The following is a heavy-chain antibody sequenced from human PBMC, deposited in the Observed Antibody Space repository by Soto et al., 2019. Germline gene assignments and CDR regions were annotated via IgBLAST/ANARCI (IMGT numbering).Heavy chain of an antibody. D-gene: IGHD3-3*01. Sequence: PGGSLRLSCAASGFTYTTYVMHWVRQAPDKELEWVAVISYDGDHKYYADSVKGRFTISRDNSKNTLSLQMNSLRTEDTAVYYCAKDISIFGLVPQGTFDQWGQGTMVTV. CDR2: ISYDGDHK. V-gene: IGHV3-30*18. CDR3: AKDISIFGLVPQGTFDQ. J-gene: IGHJ4*02. CDR1: GFTYTTYV.